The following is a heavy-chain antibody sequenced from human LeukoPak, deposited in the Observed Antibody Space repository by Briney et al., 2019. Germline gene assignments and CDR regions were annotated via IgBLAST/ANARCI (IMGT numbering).Heavy chain of an antibody. V-gene: IGHV3-23*01. D-gene: IGHD6-19*01. Sequence: GGSLRLSCAASGFTFSTYAMSWVRQAPGKGLEWVSAISGSGGSTYYADSVKGRFTISRDTSKNTLYLQMNSLRADDTAVYYCAKGRPYSRGWYDYFDSWGQGTLVTVSS. CDR2: ISGSGGST. J-gene: IGHJ4*02. CDR3: AKGRPYSRGWYDYFDS. CDR1: GFTFSTYA.